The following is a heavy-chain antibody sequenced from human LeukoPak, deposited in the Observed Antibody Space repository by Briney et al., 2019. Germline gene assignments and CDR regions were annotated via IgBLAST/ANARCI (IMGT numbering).Heavy chain of an antibody. CDR2: ISSSSSTI. CDR3: ARGGGSSSWYTDY. D-gene: IGHD6-13*01. CDR1: GFTFSYYS. Sequence: GGSLRLSCAASGFTFSYYSLNWVRQAPGKGLEWVSYISSSSSTIYYADSVKGRFTISRDNAKSSLYLQMNSLRDEDTAVYYCARGGGSSSWYTDYWGQGTLVTVSS. V-gene: IGHV3-48*02. J-gene: IGHJ4*02.